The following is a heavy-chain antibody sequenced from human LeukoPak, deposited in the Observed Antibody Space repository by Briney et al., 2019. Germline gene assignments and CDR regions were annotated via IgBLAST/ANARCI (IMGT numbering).Heavy chain of an antibody. CDR2: IGTTGDP. J-gene: IGHJ4*02. CDR1: GFTFSSYD. Sequence: GGSPRLSCAASGFTFSSYDMHWVRQATGKGLEWVSGIGTTGDPYYPGSVKGRFTISRENAKNSFYLQMNSLRAGDTAVYYCARAYSSTWYDSPLDYWGQGTLVTVSS. CDR3: ARAYSSTWYDSPLDY. D-gene: IGHD6-13*01. V-gene: IGHV3-13*05.